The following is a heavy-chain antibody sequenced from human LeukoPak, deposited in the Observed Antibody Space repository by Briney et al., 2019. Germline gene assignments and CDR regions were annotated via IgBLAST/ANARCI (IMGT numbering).Heavy chain of an antibody. V-gene: IGHV4-4*07. CDR3: ARQALDYGDYYYMDV. Sequence: SETLSLTCTVSGGSISSYYWSWIRQPAGKGLEWIGRIYTSGTTHYNPSLKSRVTMSVDTSKNQFSLKLSSVTAADTAVYYCARQALDYGDYYYMDVWGKGTTVTISS. CDR2: IYTSGTT. CDR1: GGSISSYY. D-gene: IGHD4-17*01. J-gene: IGHJ6*03.